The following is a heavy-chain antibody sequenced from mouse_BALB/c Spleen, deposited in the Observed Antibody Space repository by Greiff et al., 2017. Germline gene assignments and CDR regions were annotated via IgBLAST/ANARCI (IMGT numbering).Heavy chain of an antibody. CDR2: INPSNGRT. Sequence: VQLQQPGAELVKPGASVKLSCKASGYTFTSYWMHWVKQRPGQGLEWIGEINPSNGRTNYNEKFKSKATLTVDKSSSTAYMQLSSLTSEDSAVYYCARSYGSSYPAWFAYWGQGTLVTVSA. D-gene: IGHD1-1*01. J-gene: IGHJ3*01. CDR3: ARSYGSSYPAWFAY. V-gene: IGHV1S81*02. CDR1: GYTFTSYW.